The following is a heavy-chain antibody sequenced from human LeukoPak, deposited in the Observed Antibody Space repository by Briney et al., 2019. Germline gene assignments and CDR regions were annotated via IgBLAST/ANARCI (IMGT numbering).Heavy chain of an antibody. D-gene: IGHD6-19*01. CDR3: ARPQRGSGWYYDFDY. J-gene: IGHJ4*02. CDR1: GYSFTSYW. CDR2: IYPGDSDT. Sequence: GESLKISCKGSGYSFTSYWIGWVRQMPGKGLEWMGIIYPGDSDTRYSPSFQGQVTIPADKSISTAYLQWSSLKASDTAMYYCARPQRGSGWYYDFDYWGQGTLVTVSS. V-gene: IGHV5-51*01.